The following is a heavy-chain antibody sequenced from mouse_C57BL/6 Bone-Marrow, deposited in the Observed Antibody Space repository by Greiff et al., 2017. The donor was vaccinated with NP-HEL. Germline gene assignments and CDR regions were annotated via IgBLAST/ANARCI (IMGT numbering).Heavy chain of an antibody. J-gene: IGHJ4*01. Sequence: QVQLQQSGAELVRPGTSVKVSCKASGYAFTNYLIEWVKQRPGQGLEWIGVINPGSGGTNYNEKFKGKATLTADKSSSTAYIQLSSLTSEDSAVYFCARGYYGSSPYYAMDYWGQGTSVTVSS. V-gene: IGHV1-54*01. CDR3: ARGYYGSSPYYAMDY. D-gene: IGHD1-1*01. CDR1: GYAFTNYL. CDR2: INPGSGGT.